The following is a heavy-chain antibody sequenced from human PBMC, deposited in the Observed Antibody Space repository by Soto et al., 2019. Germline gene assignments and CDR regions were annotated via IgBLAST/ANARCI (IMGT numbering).Heavy chain of an antibody. CDR2: IHYSGDI. V-gene: IGHV4-4*02. J-gene: IGHJ4*02. D-gene: IGHD3-22*01. Sequence: QVQLQESGPGLVKPSGTLSLTCAVSGDSMTSSDWWSWVSQAPGKGLEWIGEIHYSGDINYDPSLRSRVTISVDRSKNQFSLNLSSLTAADTAVYFCVCNGYYSLEYWGQGTLVIVSP. CDR1: GDSMTSSDW. CDR3: VCNGYYSLEY.